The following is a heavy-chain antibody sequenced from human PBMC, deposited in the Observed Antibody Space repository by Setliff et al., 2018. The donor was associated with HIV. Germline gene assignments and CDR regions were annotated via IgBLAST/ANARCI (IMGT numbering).Heavy chain of an antibody. CDR3: ARIYRSSWPFDACDI. Sequence: GSLRLSCAASEFTFSEYWMTWVRQAPGKGLEWLANIKQDESEIYYVDSVRGRFTVSRDNARNSSYLQMNSLRAEDTAIYYCARIYRSSWPFDACDIWGQGTMVTVSS. CDR1: EFTFSEYW. V-gene: IGHV3-7*03. D-gene: IGHD6-6*01. J-gene: IGHJ3*02. CDR2: IKQDESEI.